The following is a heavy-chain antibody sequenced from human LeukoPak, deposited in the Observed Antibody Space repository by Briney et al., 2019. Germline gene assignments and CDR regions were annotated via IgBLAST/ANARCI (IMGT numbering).Heavy chain of an antibody. CDR2: MNPNSGNT. Sequence: ASVKVSCKASGYTFTSYDINWVRQATGQGLEWMGWMNPNSGNTGYAQKFQGRVTMTTDTSTSTAYMELRSLRSDDTAVYYCARVTYYYDSSGYYYSNDYWGQGTLDTVSS. V-gene: IGHV1-8*02. CDR3: ARVTYYYDSSGYYYSNDY. D-gene: IGHD3-22*01. CDR1: GYTFTSYD. J-gene: IGHJ4*02.